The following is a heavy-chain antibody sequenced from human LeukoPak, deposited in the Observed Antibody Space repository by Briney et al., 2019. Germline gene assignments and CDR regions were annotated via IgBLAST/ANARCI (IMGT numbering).Heavy chain of an antibody. J-gene: IGHJ4*02. D-gene: IGHD3-22*01. CDR1: GYTFTNYH. Sequence: ASVTVSCKASGYTFTNYHIAWVRQAPGQGLEWMGWVSTNDGNTVYAQRLQGRVTMTTDTSTSVAYMELRSLTSDDTAVYYCTRAPPGMTMMTDYWGQGTLVTVSS. V-gene: IGHV1-18*01. CDR2: VSTNDGNT. CDR3: TRAPPGMTMMTDY.